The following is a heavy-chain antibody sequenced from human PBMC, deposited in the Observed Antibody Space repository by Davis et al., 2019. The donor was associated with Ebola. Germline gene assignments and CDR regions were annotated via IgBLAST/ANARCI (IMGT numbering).Heavy chain of an antibody. CDR1: GFTFSSYW. J-gene: IGHJ4*02. V-gene: IGHV3-7*03. Sequence: GGSLRLSCAASGFTFSSYWMTWVRQAPGKGLEWVANIKQDGSEKYYVDSVRGRFTISRDNAKNSLYLQMSSLRVDDTAVYYCATVRYDLGQAYWGQGTLVTVSS. CDR2: IKQDGSEK. D-gene: IGHD1-14*01. CDR3: ATVRYDLGQAY.